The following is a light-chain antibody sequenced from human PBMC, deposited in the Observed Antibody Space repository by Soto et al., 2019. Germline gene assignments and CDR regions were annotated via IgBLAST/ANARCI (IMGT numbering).Light chain of an antibody. Sequence: QSVLTQPPSVSGAPGQRVTISCTGSSSNIGAGYDVHWYQQLPGTAPKLLIYGSRNRPSGVPDRFSGSKSGTSASLAITGLQAEDEADYYCQSYDSSLTDSVFGAGTEVTVL. CDR3: QSYDSSLTDSV. V-gene: IGLV1-40*01. CDR2: GSR. CDR1: SSNIGAGYD. J-gene: IGLJ1*01.